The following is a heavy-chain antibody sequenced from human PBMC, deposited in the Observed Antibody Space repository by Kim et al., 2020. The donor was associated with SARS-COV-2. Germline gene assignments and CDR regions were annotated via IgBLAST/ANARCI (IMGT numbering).Heavy chain of an antibody. CDR1: GYTFTSYY. V-gene: IGHV1-46*01. CDR2: INPSGGST. Sequence: ASVKVSCKASGYTFTSYYMHWVRQAPGQGLEWMGIINPSGGSTSYAQKFQGRVTMTRDTSTSTVYMELSSLRSEDTAVYYCARCPGVGGYYYYMDVWGKGTTVTVSS. D-gene: IGHD2-15*01. CDR3: ARCPGVGGYYYYMDV. J-gene: IGHJ6*03.